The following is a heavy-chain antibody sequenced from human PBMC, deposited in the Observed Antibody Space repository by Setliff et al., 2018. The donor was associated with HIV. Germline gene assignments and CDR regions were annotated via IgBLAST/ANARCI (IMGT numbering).Heavy chain of an antibody. V-gene: IGHV4-59*10. CDR1: GETFSGSYY. D-gene: IGHD6-25*01. CDR3: AKARQGVDY. CDR2: IYNSGST. J-gene: IGHJ4*02. Sequence: SETLSLTCAVYGETFSGSYYWSWIRQPAGKGLEWIGRIYNSGSTNYNPSLKSRVTISVDPSKNQFSLRLTSVTPADTAVYYCAKARQGVDYWGQGTLVTVSS.